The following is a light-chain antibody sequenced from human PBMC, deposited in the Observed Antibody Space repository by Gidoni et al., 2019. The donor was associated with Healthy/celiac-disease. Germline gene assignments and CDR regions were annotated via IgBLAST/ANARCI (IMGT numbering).Light chain of an antibody. V-gene: IGLV2-8*01. CDR3: SSYAGSNVV. CDR2: EVS. J-gene: IGLJ2*01. Sequence: QSALTQHPSASGSPGQSVTISCPGTSSDVGGYHYVSWYQQHPGKAPKLMIYEVSKRPSGVPDRFSGSKSGNTASLTVSGLQAEDEADYYCSSYAGSNVVFCGGTKLTVL. CDR1: SSDVGGYHY.